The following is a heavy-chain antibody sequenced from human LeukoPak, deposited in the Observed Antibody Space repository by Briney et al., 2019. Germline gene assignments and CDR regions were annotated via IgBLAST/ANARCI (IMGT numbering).Heavy chain of an antibody. CDR3: ARACSGGSCYDY. CDR1: GASVSSGPYY. CDR2: IHTRDIT. Sequence: SETLSLTCTVSGASVSSGPYYWNWIRQTAGKGLEWIGRIHTRDITDYNPSLKSRVTISVDTSENQFSLELKSVTVADAAVYYCARACSGGSCYDYWGQGTLVTVSS. D-gene: IGHD2-15*01. V-gene: IGHV4-61*02. J-gene: IGHJ4*02.